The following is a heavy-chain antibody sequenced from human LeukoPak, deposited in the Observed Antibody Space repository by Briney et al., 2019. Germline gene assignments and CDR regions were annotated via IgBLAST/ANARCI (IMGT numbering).Heavy chain of an antibody. CDR3: ARIFEIDECSNYDFDY. CDR2: IYHSGST. CDR1: GYSISSAYC. J-gene: IGHJ4*02. D-gene: IGHD3-10*01. Sequence: PSETLSLTCAVSGYSISSAYCWGWIRQPPGKGLEWIGSIYHSGSTYYNPSLKSRVTISVDTSKNQFSLKLSSVTAADTAVYYCARIFEIDECSNYDFDYWGQGTLVTVSS. V-gene: IGHV4-38-2*01.